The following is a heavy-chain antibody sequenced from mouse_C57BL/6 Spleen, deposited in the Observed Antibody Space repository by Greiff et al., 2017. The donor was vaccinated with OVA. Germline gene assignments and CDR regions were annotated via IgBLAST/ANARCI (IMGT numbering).Heavy chain of an antibody. J-gene: IGHJ3*01. CDR1: GYAFSSSW. CDR2: IYPGDGDT. CDR3: ASCLFESSSSKIAY. D-gene: IGHD1-3*01. Sequence: VQLVESGPELVTPGASVKISCKASGYAFSSSWMNWVKQRPGKGLEWIGRIYPGDGDTNYNGKFKGKATLTADKSSSTADMQLSSLTSEDSAVYFCASCLFESSSSKIAYWGHGPLVSVSA. V-gene: IGHV1-82*01.